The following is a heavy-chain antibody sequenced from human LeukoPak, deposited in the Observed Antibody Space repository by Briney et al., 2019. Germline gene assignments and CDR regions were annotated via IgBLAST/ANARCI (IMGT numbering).Heavy chain of an antibody. CDR1: GFTFSSYS. D-gene: IGHD6-19*01. V-gene: IGHV3-48*01. Sequence: GGSLRLSCAASGFTFSSYSMNWVRQAPGKGLEWVSYISSSSSTIYYADSVKGRFTISRDNVKNSLYLQMNSLRGEDTAVYYCARDVYSSGWYIGFDYWGQGTLVTVSS. J-gene: IGHJ4*02. CDR3: ARDVYSSGWYIGFDY. CDR2: ISSSSSTI.